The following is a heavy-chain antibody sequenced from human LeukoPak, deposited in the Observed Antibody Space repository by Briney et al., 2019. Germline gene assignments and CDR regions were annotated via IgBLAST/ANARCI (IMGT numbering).Heavy chain of an antibody. Sequence: GGSLRLSCAASGFTFSSYEMNWVRQAPGKGLEWVSGISGAGGTTYYADSVKGRLTISRDNSRNTVYLQMNSLRAEDTAVYYCAKERRDIWTIDYWGQGTLVIVSS. CDR2: ISGAGGTT. CDR3: AKERRDIWTIDY. CDR1: GFTFSSYE. D-gene: IGHD1-1*01. V-gene: IGHV3-23*01. J-gene: IGHJ4*02.